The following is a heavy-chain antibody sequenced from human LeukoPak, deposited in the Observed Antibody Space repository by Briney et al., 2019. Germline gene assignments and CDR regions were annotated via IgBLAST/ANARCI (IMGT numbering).Heavy chain of an antibody. D-gene: IGHD2-2*02. CDR3: ARPPSYCSSTSCYTGRYFDC. CDR2: IYPGDSDT. J-gene: IGHJ4*02. V-gene: IGHV5-51*01. Sequence: GESLKISCKGSGYSFTSYWIGWVRQMPGKGLEWMGIIYPGDSDTRYSPSFQGQVTISADKSISTAYLQWSSLKASDTAMYYCARPPSYCSSTSCYTGRYFDCWGQGTLVTVSS. CDR1: GYSFTSYW.